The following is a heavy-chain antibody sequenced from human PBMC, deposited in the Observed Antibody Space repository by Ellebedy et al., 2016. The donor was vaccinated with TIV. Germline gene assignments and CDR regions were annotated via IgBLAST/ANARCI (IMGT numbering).Heavy chain of an antibody. D-gene: IGHD3-9*01. V-gene: IGHV4-59*08. CDR1: GGSISSYY. J-gene: IGHJ4*02. Sequence: SETLSLTCTVSGGSISSYYWSWIRQPPGKGLEWIGYIYYSGSTNYNPSLKSRVTISVDTSKNQFSLKLSSVTAADTAVYYCARGGGGLQYFIWGQGTLVTVSS. CDR3: ARGGGGLQYFI. CDR2: IYYSGST.